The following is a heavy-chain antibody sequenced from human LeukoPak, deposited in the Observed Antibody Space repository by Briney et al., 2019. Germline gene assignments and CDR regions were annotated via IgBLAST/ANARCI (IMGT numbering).Heavy chain of an antibody. Sequence: GGSLRLSCAASGFTFSSYGMHWVRQAPGKGLEWVAFIRYDGSNKYYADSVKGRFTISRDNSKNTLYLQMNSLRAEDTAVYYCARRPRGESDAFDIWGQGTMVTVSS. CDR3: ARRPRGESDAFDI. V-gene: IGHV3-30*02. J-gene: IGHJ3*02. CDR1: GFTFSSYG. CDR2: IRYDGSNK.